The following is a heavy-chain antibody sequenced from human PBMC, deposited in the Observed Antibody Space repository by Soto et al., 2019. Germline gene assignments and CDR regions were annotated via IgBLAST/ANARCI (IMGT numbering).Heavy chain of an antibody. CDR2: ISGSGGST. CDR1: GFTFSSYA. Sequence: GGSLRLSCAASGFTFSSYAMSWVRQAPGKGLEWVSAISGSGGSTYYADSVKGRFTISRDNSKNTLYLQMNSLRAEDTAVYYCAKAPSYSSSTQTWFDPWGQGTLVTVSS. CDR3: AKAPSYSSSTQTWFDP. J-gene: IGHJ5*02. D-gene: IGHD6-6*01. V-gene: IGHV3-23*01.